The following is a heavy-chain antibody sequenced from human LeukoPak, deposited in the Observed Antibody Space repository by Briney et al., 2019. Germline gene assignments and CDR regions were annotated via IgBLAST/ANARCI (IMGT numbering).Heavy chain of an antibody. V-gene: IGHV3-30*03. D-gene: IGHD1-26*01. CDR1: GFTLSTYG. CDR2: ISSDGSNK. J-gene: IGHJ4*02. CDR3: ARDLGYYRADY. Sequence: GGSLRLSCAASGFTLSTYGMHWVRQAPGKGLEWVAVISSDGSNKFYADSVKGRFTISRDGSKNTLYLQMNSLRAEDTAVYYCARDLGYYRADYWGQGTLVTVSS.